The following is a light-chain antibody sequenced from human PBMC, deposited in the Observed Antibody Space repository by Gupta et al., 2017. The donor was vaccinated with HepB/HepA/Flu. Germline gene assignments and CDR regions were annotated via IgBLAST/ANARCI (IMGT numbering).Light chain of an antibody. J-gene: IGKJ4*01. Sequence: VLTQSAYFQPVSPEGKVTITCRASQSVGTDLHWYRQKPGQAPMLLIKFASQSLSGVPPRIIGSGSGTYFTLTISSPRAEDSATYYCHQSDVLPLTFGGGTKVEIK. V-gene: IGKV6-21*01. CDR1: QSVGTD. CDR2: FAS. CDR3: HQSDVLPLT.